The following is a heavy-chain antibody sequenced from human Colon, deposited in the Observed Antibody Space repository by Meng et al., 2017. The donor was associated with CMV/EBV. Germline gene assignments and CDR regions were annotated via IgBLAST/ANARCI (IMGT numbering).Heavy chain of an antibody. CDR3: ARANDFGRTGSPYYFDS. V-gene: IGHV4-30-2*01. Sequence: YACNWIRQQPGKGLEWIGYIYLSGHTHYNPSLRSRVTLSLDTANDRFSLNLTSVTAADTAIYYCARANDFGRTGSPYYFDSWGHGALVTVSS. CDR2: IYLSGHT. J-gene: IGHJ4*01. CDR1: YA. D-gene: IGHD4/OR15-4a*01.